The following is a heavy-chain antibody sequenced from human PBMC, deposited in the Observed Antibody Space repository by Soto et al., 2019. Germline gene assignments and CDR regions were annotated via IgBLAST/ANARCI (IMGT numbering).Heavy chain of an antibody. Sequence: QVQLVQSGAEVKKPGASVKVSCKTSGYTFTDYAIHWVRQAPGQTLEWMGWIATGNGNTKFSQKFQGRVTITRDTSATTAYMELTGLTSEDTAVYYCAKGSRMWTPDYWGQGTLVTVSS. CDR2: IATGNGNT. J-gene: IGHJ4*02. V-gene: IGHV1-3*04. CDR1: GYTFTDYA. D-gene: IGHD2-21*01. CDR3: AKGSRMWTPDY.